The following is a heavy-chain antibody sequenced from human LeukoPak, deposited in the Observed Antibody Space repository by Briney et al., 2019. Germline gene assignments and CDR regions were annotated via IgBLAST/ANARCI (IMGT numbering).Heavy chain of an antibody. D-gene: IGHD2-2*01. CDR3: ARHAPVDPPARAFDY. J-gene: IGHJ4*02. V-gene: IGHV4-34*01. CDR2: INHSGRT. CDR1: GGSFSGFY. Sequence: SETLSLTCAVYGGSFSGFYWSWIRQPPGQGQEWIGEINHSGRTNYNSSLKSRVTISVNTSRKQFSLKVTSVTAADTAVYYCARHAPVDPPARAFDYWGQGTLVTVSS.